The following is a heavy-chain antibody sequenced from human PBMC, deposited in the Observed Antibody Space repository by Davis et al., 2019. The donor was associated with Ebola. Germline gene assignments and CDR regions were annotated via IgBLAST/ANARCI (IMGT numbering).Heavy chain of an antibody. V-gene: IGHV3-7*03. CDR2: IKEDGSEK. J-gene: IGHJ6*02. CDR1: GFTFSSYW. CDR3: ARGSRNMDV. Sequence: GEPLKISCAASGFTFSSYWMHWVRQVPGKGLEWVAKIKEDGSEKLEVDSVKGRFTISRDNAKDSLYLQMNSLRAEDTAVYYCARGSRNMDVWGQGTTVTVSS.